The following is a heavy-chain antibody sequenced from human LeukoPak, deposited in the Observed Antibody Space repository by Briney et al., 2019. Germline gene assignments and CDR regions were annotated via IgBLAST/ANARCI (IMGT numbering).Heavy chain of an antibody. CDR3: ARDPGDGYNYSDY. Sequence: TSVKVSCKASGGTFSSYAISWVRQAPGQGLEWMGGIIPIFGTTNYAQKFQDRVTITADKSTSTAYMELSSLRSEDTAVYYCARDPGDGYNYSDYWGQGTLVTVSS. CDR2: IIPIFGTT. CDR1: GGTFSSYA. D-gene: IGHD5-24*01. J-gene: IGHJ4*02. V-gene: IGHV1-69*06.